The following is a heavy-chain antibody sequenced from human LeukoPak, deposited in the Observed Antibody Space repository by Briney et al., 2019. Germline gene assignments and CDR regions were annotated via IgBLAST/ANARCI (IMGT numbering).Heavy chain of an antibody. D-gene: IGHD4-23*01. CDR2: INPNSGGT. CDR1: GFTFTSYA. J-gene: IGHJ4*02. Sequence: GASVKVSCKASGFTFTSYAINWVRQAPGQGLEWMGWINPNSGGTNYAQKFQGRVTMTRDTSISTAYMELSRLRSDDTAVYYCAKDTYGGNTQFDYWGQGTLVTVSS. CDR3: AKDTYGGNTQFDY. V-gene: IGHV1-2*02.